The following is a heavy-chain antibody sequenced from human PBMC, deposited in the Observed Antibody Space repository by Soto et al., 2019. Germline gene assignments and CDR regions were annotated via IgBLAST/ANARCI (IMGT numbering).Heavy chain of an antibody. J-gene: IGHJ4*02. Sequence: EVRLVESGGGLVKPGGSLRLSCAASGFTFSSYSMNRVRQAPGKGLEWVSSISSSSSYIYYPDSVQGRFTISRDNAKNSLYLQMNRLRAEDTAVYYGVRGIEGQWLAADFAYWGQGALFTVSS. CDR3: VRGIEGQWLAADFAY. V-gene: IGHV3-21*01. D-gene: IGHD6-19*01. CDR2: ISSSSSYI. CDR1: GFTFSSYS.